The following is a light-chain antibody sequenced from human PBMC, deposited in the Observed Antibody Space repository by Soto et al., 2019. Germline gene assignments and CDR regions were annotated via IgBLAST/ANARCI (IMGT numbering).Light chain of an antibody. J-gene: IGKJ1*01. V-gene: IGKV3-20*01. Sequence: EIVLTQSPGTLSLSPGERATLSCRARESVSDYLAWYQQKPGQAPRVLIYGAFRRATGIPDRFSGSGSGTEFTLTISTLEPEDFAVYDCPQYGSSPLTFGQGTKVEL. CDR3: PQYGSSPLT. CDR1: ESVSDY. CDR2: GAF.